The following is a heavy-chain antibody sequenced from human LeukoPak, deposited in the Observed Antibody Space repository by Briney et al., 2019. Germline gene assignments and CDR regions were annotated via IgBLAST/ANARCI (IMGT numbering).Heavy chain of an antibody. J-gene: IGHJ5*02. CDR3: AKDSGGYYNWFDP. D-gene: IGHD3-22*01. Sequence: GGSLRLSCATSGFTFSSSDMTWVRQSPGEGLEWVSLIYSGGDTYYADSAKGRFTISRDNSKNTLYLQMNSLRDEDTAVYFCAKDSGGYYNWFDPWGQGTLVTVSS. CDR1: GFTFSSSD. V-gene: IGHV3-66*01. CDR2: IYSGGDT.